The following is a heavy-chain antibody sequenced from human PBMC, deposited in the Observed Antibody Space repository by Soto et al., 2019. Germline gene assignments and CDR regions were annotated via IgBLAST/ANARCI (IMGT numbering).Heavy chain of an antibody. J-gene: IGHJ6*02. CDR1: GGTFSSYA. D-gene: IGHD6-6*01. Sequence: QVQLVQSGAEVKKPGSSVKVSCKASGGTFSSYAISWVRQAPGQGLEWMGGIIPIFGTANYAQKFQGRVTITADETTSTAYMEMSSLRSEDTAVYYCARVRMGAQYSEQHYDYGGMDVWGQGTTVTVSS. V-gene: IGHV1-69*01. CDR3: ARVRMGAQYSEQHYDYGGMDV. CDR2: IIPIFGTA.